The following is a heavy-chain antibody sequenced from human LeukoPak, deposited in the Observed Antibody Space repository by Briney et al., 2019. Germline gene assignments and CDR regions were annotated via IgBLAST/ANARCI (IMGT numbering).Heavy chain of an antibody. Sequence: PGGSLRLSCAASGFTFSSYGMHWVRQAPGKGLEWVAVIWYDGSNKYYADSVKGRFAISRDNSKNTLYLQMNSLRAEDTAVYYCAKGFYYYDSGGLFDYWGQGTLVTVSS. CDR2: IWYDGSNK. V-gene: IGHV3-30*02. D-gene: IGHD3-22*01. CDR3: AKGFYYYDSGGLFDY. J-gene: IGHJ4*02. CDR1: GFTFSSYG.